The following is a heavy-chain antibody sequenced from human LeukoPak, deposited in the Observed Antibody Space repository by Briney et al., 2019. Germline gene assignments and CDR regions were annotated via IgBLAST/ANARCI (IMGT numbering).Heavy chain of an antibody. CDR3: ARIAAADPNWFDP. D-gene: IGHD6-13*01. CDR2: IYYSGNT. Sequence: SETLSLTCTVSGGSISSSYWSWIRQPPGKGLGWIGYIYYSGNTNYNPSLKSRVTISVDTSKNQFSLKLTSVTAADTAVYYCARIAAADPNWFDPWGQGTLVTVSS. CDR1: GGSISSSY. V-gene: IGHV4-59*12. J-gene: IGHJ5*02.